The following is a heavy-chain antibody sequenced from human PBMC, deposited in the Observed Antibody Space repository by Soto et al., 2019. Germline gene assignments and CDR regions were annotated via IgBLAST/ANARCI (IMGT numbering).Heavy chain of an antibody. CDR2: IYTSGST. D-gene: IGHD3-10*01. Sequence: SETLSLTCTVSGGSISSYYWSWIRQPAGKGLEWIGRIYTSGSTNYNPSLKSRVTMSVDTSKNQFSLKLSSVTAADTAVYYCARVASYGSGSYYNADAFDIWGQGTMVTVSS. CDR3: ARVASYGSGSYYNADAFDI. V-gene: IGHV4-4*07. CDR1: GGSISSYY. J-gene: IGHJ3*02.